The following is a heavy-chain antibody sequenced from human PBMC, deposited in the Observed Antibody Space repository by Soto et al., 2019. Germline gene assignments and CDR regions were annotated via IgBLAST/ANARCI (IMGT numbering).Heavy chain of an antibody. V-gene: IGHV1-18*01. D-gene: IGHD3-22*01. J-gene: IGHJ4*02. CDR3: ARDLEKPSLFSGHYVDY. CDR1: GYAFPSYG. Sequence: ASVKGSCKASGYAFPSYGISWVRQAPGQGLEWMGWISAYNGNTNYAQKLQGRVTMTTDTSTSTAYMELRSLRSDDTAVYYCARDLEKPSLFSGHYVDYWRQGTLVTVSS. CDR2: ISAYNGNT.